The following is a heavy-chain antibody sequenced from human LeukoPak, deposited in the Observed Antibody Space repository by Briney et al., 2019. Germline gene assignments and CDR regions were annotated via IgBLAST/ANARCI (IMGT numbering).Heavy chain of an antibody. Sequence: PGGSLRLSCAASGFTLSRYGMHWVRQAPGKGLEWVAFIGYDGSNEYYADSVKGRFTISRDNSKNTLYLQVNSLRAEDTAVYYCAKDKERNWYYFDYWGQGTLVTVSS. CDR2: IGYDGSNE. CDR1: GFTLSRYG. V-gene: IGHV3-30*02. J-gene: IGHJ4*02. D-gene: IGHD1-1*01. CDR3: AKDKERNWYYFDY.